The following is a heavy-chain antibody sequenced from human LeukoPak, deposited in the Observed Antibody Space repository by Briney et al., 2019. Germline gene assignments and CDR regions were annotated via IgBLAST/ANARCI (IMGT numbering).Heavy chain of an antibody. Sequence: SVKVSCKASGYTFTSYAISWVRQAPGQGLEWMGGIIPIFGTANYAQKFQGRVTITTDESTSTAYMELSSLRSEDTAVYYCARAIVGATKSVGFDYWGQGTLVTVSS. D-gene: IGHD1-26*01. V-gene: IGHV1-69*05. CDR2: IIPIFGTA. J-gene: IGHJ4*02. CDR1: GYTFTSYA. CDR3: ARAIVGATKSVGFDY.